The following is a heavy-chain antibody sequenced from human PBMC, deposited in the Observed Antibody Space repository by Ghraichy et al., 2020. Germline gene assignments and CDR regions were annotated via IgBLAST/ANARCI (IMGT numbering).Heavy chain of an antibody. D-gene: IGHD5-24*01. V-gene: IGHV1-18*01. Sequence: ASVKVSCKASGYTFTSYGISWVRQAPGQGLEWMGWISAYNGNTNYAQKLQGRVTMTTDTSTSTAYMELRSLRSDDTAVYYCARERWLPELPPHFDYWGQGTLVTVSS. CDR2: ISAYNGNT. CDR3: ARERWLPELPPHFDY. CDR1: GYTFTSYG. J-gene: IGHJ4*02.